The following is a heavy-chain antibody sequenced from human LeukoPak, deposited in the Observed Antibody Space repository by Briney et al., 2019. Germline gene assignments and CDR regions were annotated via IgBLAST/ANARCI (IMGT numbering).Heavy chain of an antibody. CDR3: ARGNSYSSGWRLIDY. J-gene: IGHJ4*02. V-gene: IGHV3-21*01. D-gene: IGHD6-19*01. CDR2: ISSSSSYI. CDR1: GFTFSSYS. Sequence: KPGGSLRLSCAASGFTFSSYSMNWVRQAPGKGLEWVSSISSSSSYIYYADSVKGRFTTSRDNAKNSLYLQMNSLRAEDTAVYYCARGNSYSSGWRLIDYWGQGTLVTVSS.